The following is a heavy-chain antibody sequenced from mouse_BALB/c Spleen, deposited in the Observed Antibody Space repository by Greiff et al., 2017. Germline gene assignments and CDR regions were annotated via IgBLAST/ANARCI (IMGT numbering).Heavy chain of an antibody. CDR3: ARQITTVVDWYFDV. D-gene: IGHD1-1*01. CDR2: INSNGGST. Sequence: EVQVVESGGGLVKLGGSLKLSCAASGFTFSSYYMSWVRQTPEKRLELVAAINSNGGSTYYPDTVKGRFTISRDNAKNTLYLQMSSLKSEDTALYYCARQITTVVDWYFDVWGAGTTVTVSS. CDR1: GFTFSSYY. V-gene: IGHV5-6-2*01. J-gene: IGHJ1*01.